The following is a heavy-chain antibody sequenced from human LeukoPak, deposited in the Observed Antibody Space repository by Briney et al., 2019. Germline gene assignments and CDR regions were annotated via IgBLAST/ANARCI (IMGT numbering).Heavy chain of an antibody. V-gene: IGHV3-74*01. Sequence: GGSLRLSCAASGFTFSSYWMHWVRQAPGKGLVWVSRINSDGSSTSYADSVKGRFAISRDNAKNTLYLQMNSLRAEDTAVYYCARGGYHAYYLDYWGQGSLVTVSS. D-gene: IGHD5-18*01. CDR3: ARGGYHAYYLDY. J-gene: IGHJ4*02. CDR2: INSDGSST. CDR1: GFTFSSYW.